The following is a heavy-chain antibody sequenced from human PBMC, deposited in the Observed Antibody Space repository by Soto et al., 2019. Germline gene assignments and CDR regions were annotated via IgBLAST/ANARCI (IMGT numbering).Heavy chain of an antibody. D-gene: IGHD3-22*01. CDR3: ARAPMVITRSYFDQ. Sequence: SETLSLTCTVSGGSNRGFYWSWIRQPPGKGLEWIAYIYSSGTTNYNPSLKSRVTLSVDTSKNQFSLKLTSVTAADSAVYYCARAPMVITRSYFDQWGQGTPVTVSS. J-gene: IGHJ4*02. CDR2: IYSSGTT. CDR1: GGSNRGFY. V-gene: IGHV4-59*01.